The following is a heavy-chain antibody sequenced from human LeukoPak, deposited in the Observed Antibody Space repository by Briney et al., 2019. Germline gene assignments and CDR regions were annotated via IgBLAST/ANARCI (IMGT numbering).Heavy chain of an antibody. V-gene: IGHV1-69*04. CDR3: VTTTVVTPYYFDY. J-gene: IGHJ4*02. D-gene: IGHD4-23*01. CDR2: IIPILGIA. CDR1: GGTFSSYA. Sequence: ASVKVSCKASGGTFSSYAISWVRQAPGQGLEWMGRIIPILGIANYAQKFQGRVTITADKSTSTAYMELSSLRSEDTAVYYCVTTTVVTPYYFDYWGQGTLVTVFS.